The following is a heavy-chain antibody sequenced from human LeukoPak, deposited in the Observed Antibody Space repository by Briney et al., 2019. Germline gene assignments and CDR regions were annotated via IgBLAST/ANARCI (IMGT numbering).Heavy chain of an antibody. J-gene: IGHJ4*02. CDR3: AAAIGVSGYSNSWYTPPNY. V-gene: IGHV1-58*01. CDR1: GFTFTSSA. Sequence: TSVKVSCKASGFTFTSSAVQWVRQARGQRLEWIGWIVVGSGNTNYAQKFQERVTITRDMSTSTAYMELSSLRSEDTAVYYCAAAIGVSGYSNSWYTPPNYWGQGTLVTVSS. CDR2: IVVGSGNT. D-gene: IGHD6-13*01.